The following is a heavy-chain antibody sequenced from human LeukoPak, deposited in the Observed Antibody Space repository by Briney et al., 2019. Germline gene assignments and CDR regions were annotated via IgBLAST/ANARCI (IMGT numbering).Heavy chain of an antibody. CDR1: GVTFSSYV. CDR3: ARDMGEHFDY. V-gene: IGHV3-30-3*01. Sequence: GGSLRLSCAASGVTFSSYVMHWVRQAPGKGLEWVAVISYDGSNKYYADSVKGRFTISRDNSKNTLYLQMNSLRAEDTAVYYCARDMGEHFDYWGQRTLVTVSS. CDR2: ISYDGSNK. J-gene: IGHJ4*02. D-gene: IGHD2-21*01.